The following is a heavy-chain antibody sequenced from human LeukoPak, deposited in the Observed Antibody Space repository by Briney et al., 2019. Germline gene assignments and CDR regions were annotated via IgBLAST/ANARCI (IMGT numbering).Heavy chain of an antibody. V-gene: IGHV3-23*01. Sequence: GGSLRLSRAASGFTFSSYAMSWVRQAPGKGLEWVSAISGSGGSTYYADSVKGRFTISRDNSKNTLYLQMNSLRAEDTAVYYCAKDSTPGALYYYYGMDVWGQGTTVTVSS. D-gene: IGHD2-15*01. CDR3: AKDSTPGALYYYYGMDV. CDR2: ISGSGGST. CDR1: GFTFSSYA. J-gene: IGHJ6*02.